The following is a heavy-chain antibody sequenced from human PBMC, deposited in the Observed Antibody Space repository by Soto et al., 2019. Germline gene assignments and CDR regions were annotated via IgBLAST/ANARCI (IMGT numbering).Heavy chain of an antibody. CDR2: IFYSGTT. J-gene: IGHJ5*02. V-gene: IGHV4-31*03. CDR1: ARSIRRRCYY. Sequence: SETLSRTCTVSARSIRRRCYYWSWIRQHPGKGLEWIGYIFYSGTTYYNPSLKSRVTVSVDTSKNQFSLKLSSVTAADTAVYYCDRSVDPWGQGTLVTVS. CDR3: DRSVDP.